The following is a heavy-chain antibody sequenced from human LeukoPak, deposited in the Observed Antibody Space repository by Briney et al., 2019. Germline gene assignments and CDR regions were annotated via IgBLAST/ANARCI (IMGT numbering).Heavy chain of an antibody. V-gene: IGHV4-30-2*01. CDR1: GGSISSGGYS. CDR3: ARAVSLYCYGSGSYRHHGMDV. Sequence: SQTLSLTCAVSGGSISSGGYSWSWIRQPPGKGLEWIGYIYHSGSTYYNPSLKSRVTISVDRSKNQFSLKLSSVTAADTAVYYCARAVSLYCYGSGSYRHHGMDVWGQGTTVTVSS. CDR2: IYHSGST. D-gene: IGHD3-10*01. J-gene: IGHJ6*02.